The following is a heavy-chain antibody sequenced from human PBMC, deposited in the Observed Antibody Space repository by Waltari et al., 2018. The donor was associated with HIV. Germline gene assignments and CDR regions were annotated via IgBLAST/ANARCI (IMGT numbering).Heavy chain of an antibody. CDR1: GFTFSSYW. J-gene: IGHJ5*02. CDR3: ARNYGSGLDP. Sequence: EVQLVESGGGLVQPGGSLRLSCADSGFTFSSYWMSWVRQAPGKGLEWVANIKQDGSEKYYVDSVKGRFTISRDNAKNSLYLQMNSLRAEDTAVYYCARNYGSGLDPWGQGTLVTVSS. CDR2: IKQDGSEK. D-gene: IGHD3-10*01. V-gene: IGHV3-7*03.